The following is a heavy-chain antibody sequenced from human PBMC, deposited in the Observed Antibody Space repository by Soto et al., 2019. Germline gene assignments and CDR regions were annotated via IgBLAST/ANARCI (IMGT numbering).Heavy chain of an antibody. CDR3: ARVRVTMLLVVITPYDFDI. D-gene: IGHD3-22*01. J-gene: IGHJ3*02. Sequence: SETLLLTCAFSGYSIRSGYYLGWIRQPPGKGLEWIGSIYHSGSTYYNPSLKSRVTISVDTSKNQFSLKLSSVTAADTAVYYCARVRVTMLLVVITPYDFDIWGQGPMVT. CDR1: GYSIRSGYY. CDR2: IYHSGST. V-gene: IGHV4-38-2*01.